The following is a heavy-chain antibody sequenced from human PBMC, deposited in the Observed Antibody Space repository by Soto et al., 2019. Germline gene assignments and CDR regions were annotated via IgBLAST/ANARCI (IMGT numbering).Heavy chain of an antibody. CDR1: GFTFRSYG. V-gene: IGHV3-48*02. D-gene: IGHD3-22*01. J-gene: IGHJ4*02. Sequence: PGGSLRLSCVASGFTFRSYGMHWVRQASGKGLEWVSYISSSGSTIYYADSVKGRFTISRGNAKNSLYLQMNSLRDEDTAVYYCAREQITAAYYYDSSGIDYWGQGTLVTVSS. CDR2: ISSSGSTI. CDR3: AREQITAAYYYDSSGIDY.